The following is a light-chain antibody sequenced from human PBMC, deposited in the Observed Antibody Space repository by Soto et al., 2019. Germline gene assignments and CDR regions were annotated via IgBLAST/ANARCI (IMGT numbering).Light chain of an antibody. Sequence: QLVLTQSSSASASLGSSVKLTCTLSSGHSSYIIAWHQQQPGKAPRYLMKLEGSGSYNKGSGVPDRFSGSSSGADRYLTISNLQSEDEADYYCETWDSKPHVVFGGGNKVTVL. CDR3: ETWDSKPHVV. V-gene: IGLV4-60*03. CDR1: SGHSSYI. CDR2: LEGSGSY. J-gene: IGLJ2*01.